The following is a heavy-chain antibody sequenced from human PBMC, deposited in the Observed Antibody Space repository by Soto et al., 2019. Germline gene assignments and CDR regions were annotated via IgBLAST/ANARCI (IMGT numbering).Heavy chain of an antibody. D-gene: IGHD5-12*01. V-gene: IGHV1-69*02. Sequence: WASVKVSCKASGYTFTSYYMHWVRQAPGQGLEWMGRIIPILGIANYAQKFQGRVTITADKSTSTAYMELSSLRSEDTAVYYCARRARRDSGYEDYYYYGMDVWGQGTTVTVSS. CDR2: IIPILGIA. J-gene: IGHJ6*02. CDR3: ARRARRDSGYEDYYYYGMDV. CDR1: GYTFTSYY.